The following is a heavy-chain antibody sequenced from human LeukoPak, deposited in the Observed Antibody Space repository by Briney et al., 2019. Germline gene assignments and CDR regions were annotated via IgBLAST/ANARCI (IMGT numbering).Heavy chain of an antibody. CDR2: INSDGSST. D-gene: IGHD3-10*01. J-gene: IGHJ4*02. CDR1: GFTFSSYW. CDR3: ARALGSGWVYFL. V-gene: IGHV3-74*01. Sequence: GGSLRLSCAASGFTFSSYWMHWVRQAPGKGLVWVSCINSDGSSTSCADSVKGRFTISRDNAKNTLYLQMNSLRVEDTAVYYCARALGSGWVYFLGGQGTLVTVSS.